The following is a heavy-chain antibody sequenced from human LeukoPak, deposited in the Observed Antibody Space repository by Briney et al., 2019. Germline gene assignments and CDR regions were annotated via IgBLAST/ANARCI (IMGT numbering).Heavy chain of an antibody. Sequence: PSETLSLTCTVSGGSISSGGYYWSWIRQPPGKGLEWIGYIYHSGSTYYNPSLKSRVTISVDRSKNQFSLKLSSVTAADTAVYYCARARGELPAAPFDYWGQGTLVTVSS. V-gene: IGHV4-30-2*01. D-gene: IGHD2-2*01. J-gene: IGHJ4*02. CDR3: ARARGELPAAPFDY. CDR1: GGSISSGGYY. CDR2: IYHSGST.